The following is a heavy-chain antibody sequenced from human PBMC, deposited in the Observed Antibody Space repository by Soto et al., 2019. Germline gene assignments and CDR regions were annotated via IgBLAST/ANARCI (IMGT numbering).Heavy chain of an antibody. D-gene: IGHD2-8*01. CDR2: ITGIGATT. CDR3: AKSAGRWSRFYYGMDV. V-gene: IGHV3-23*01. J-gene: IGHJ6*02. Sequence: PGGSLRLSCAASGFTFSSYAMNWVRQAPGKGLEWVSSITGIGATTYYAGSVKGRFTISRDNSKNTLYLQMNSLRAKDTALYYCAKSAGRWSRFYYGMDVWGQGTTVTVSS. CDR1: GFTFSSYA.